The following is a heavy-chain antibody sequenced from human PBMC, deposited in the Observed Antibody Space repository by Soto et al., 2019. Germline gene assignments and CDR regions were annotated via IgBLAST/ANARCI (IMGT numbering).Heavy chain of an antibody. V-gene: IGHV1-69*13. D-gene: IGHD3-22*01. CDR3: ASQYYYDSSGDGGYFDI. CDR2: IIPIFGTT. J-gene: IGHJ3*02. Sequence: SVKVSCKASGGTFSSYVINWVRQAPGQGLEWMGRIIPIFGTTNYAQTFQGRVTITADESTSTAYMELSSLRSEDTAVYYCASQYYYDSSGDGGYFDIWGQGAMVTVSS. CDR1: GGTFSSYV.